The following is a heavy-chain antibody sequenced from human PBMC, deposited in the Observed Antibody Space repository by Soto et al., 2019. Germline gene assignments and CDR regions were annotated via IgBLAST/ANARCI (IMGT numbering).Heavy chain of an antibody. V-gene: IGHV3-33*01. J-gene: IGHJ3*02. CDR2: MWYDGSNK. Sequence: QVQLVESGGGVVQPGRSLRLSCAASGFTFSSYGMHWVRQAPGKGLEWVAVMWYDGSNKYYADSVKGRFTISRDNSKNTLYLQMNSLRAEDTAVYYCARAIDDFWSGYYEYAFDIWGQGTMVTVSS. D-gene: IGHD3-3*01. CDR1: GFTFSSYG. CDR3: ARAIDDFWSGYYEYAFDI.